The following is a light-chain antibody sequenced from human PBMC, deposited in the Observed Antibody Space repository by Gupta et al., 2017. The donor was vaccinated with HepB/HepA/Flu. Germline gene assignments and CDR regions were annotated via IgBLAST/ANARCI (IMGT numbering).Light chain of an antibody. Sequence: DVVMTQSPLPLPVTLGQPASISCRSSPTLLHSNGNTYLNWFHQRPGQSPRRLIYRGSNRDSGVPDRFSGSASGTYFTLKISMVDAEDVGLYYSRQCKQWPYTFGPGTRLEMK. J-gene: IGKJ2*01. CDR3: RQCKQWPYT. V-gene: IGKV2-30*02. CDR1: PTLLHSNGNTY. CDR2: RGS.